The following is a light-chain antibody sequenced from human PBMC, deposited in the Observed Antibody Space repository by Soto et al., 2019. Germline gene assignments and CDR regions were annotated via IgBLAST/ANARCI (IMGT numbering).Light chain of an antibody. V-gene: IGKV1-6*01. J-gene: IGKJ1*01. CDR2: DAS. CDR3: LQDYNFPRT. Sequence: IQMTQSPASLSASVGDRVTITCRASQGIGSDLGWYQQKPGKAPKLLIYDASRLQSGVPSRFSGIGSGTDFTLTISSLQPEDFATYYCLQDYNFPRTFGQGTKVDIK. CDR1: QGIGSD.